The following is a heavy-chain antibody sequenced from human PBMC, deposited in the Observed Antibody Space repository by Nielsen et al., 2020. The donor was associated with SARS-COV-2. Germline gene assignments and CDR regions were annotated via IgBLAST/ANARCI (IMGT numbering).Heavy chain of an antibody. V-gene: IGHV3-74*01. Sequence: GESLKISCAASGFTFSSYWMHWVRQAPGKGLVWVSRINSDGSSTSYADSVKGRFTVSRDNAKNSLYLQMNSLRAEDTAVNYCARLTTVTTFGLIDIWGQGTMVTVSS. J-gene: IGHJ3*02. D-gene: IGHD4-17*01. CDR1: GFTFSSYW. CDR2: INSDGSST. CDR3: ARLTTVTTFGLIDI.